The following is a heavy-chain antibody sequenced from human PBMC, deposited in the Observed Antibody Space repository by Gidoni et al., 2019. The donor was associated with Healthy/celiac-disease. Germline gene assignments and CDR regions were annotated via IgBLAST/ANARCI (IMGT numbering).Heavy chain of an antibody. CDR1: DYTFTSYY. CDR3: ARGPNGYCGGDCLWFDY. Sequence: QVQLVQSGAEVQKPGASVPVSCKASDYTFTSYYMHWVRQAPGQGREWMGIINPSGGSTSYAQKFQGRVTMTRDTSTSTVYMELSSLRSEDTAVYYCARGPNGYCGGDCLWFDYWGQGTLVTVSS. CDR2: INPSGGST. J-gene: IGHJ4*02. D-gene: IGHD2-21*02. V-gene: IGHV1-46*01.